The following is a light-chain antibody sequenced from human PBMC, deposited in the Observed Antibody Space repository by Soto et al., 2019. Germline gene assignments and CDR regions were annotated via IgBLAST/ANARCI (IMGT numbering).Light chain of an antibody. J-gene: IGLJ2*01. Sequence: QAVVTQEPSLTVSPGGTVTLTCGSSIGAVTSGHYPYWFQQKPGQAPRTLIYDTSNKHSWTPARFSGSLLGGKAALTLSGAQPEDEAEYYCLLSYSGARVVFGGGTQLTVL. CDR3: LLSYSGARVV. CDR1: IGAVTSGHY. CDR2: DTS. V-gene: IGLV7-46*01.